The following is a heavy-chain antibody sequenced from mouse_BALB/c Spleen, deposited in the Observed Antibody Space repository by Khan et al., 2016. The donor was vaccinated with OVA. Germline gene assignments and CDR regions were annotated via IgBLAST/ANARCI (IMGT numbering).Heavy chain of an antibody. V-gene: IGHV3-6*02. CDR3: ARGGSSGPAWFAY. Sequence: EVELVESGPGLVKPSQSLSLSCSVTAYSITSGYFWNWIRQFPGNKLEWMGYIRYDGNSNYNPSLKNRISITRDTSRNQFFLKLISVTPEDTATXFCARGGSSGPAWFAYWGQGTLVTVSA. D-gene: IGHD3-1*01. CDR2: IRYDGNS. J-gene: IGHJ3*01. CDR1: AYSITSGYF.